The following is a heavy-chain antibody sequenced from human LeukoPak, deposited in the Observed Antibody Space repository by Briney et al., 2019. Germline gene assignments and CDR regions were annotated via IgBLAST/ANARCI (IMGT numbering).Heavy chain of an antibody. CDR3: ARLGELQLFDY. D-gene: IGHD1-7*01. J-gene: IGHJ4*02. V-gene: IGHV4-38-2*01. CDR2: LYHPDST. Sequence: PSETLSLTXAVSGYPINNAYYWVWIRQPPGKGLEWIGSLYHPDSTYYNPSLKSRVTISVDTSKNQFSLKLSSVTAADTAVYYCARLGELQLFDYRGQGTLVTVSS. CDR1: GYPINNAYY.